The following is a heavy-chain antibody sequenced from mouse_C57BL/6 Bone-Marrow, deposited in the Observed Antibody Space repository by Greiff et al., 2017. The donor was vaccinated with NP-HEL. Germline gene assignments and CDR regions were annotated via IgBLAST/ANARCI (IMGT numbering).Heavy chain of an antibody. V-gene: IGHV5-17*01. J-gene: IGHJ4*01. CDR3: ARRYRGLYYYAMDY. CDR1: GFTFSDYG. CDR2: ISSGSSTI. Sequence: DVMLVESGGGLVKPGGSLKLSCAASGFTFSDYGMHWVRQAPEKGLAWVAYISSGSSTIYYADTVQGRFTISRDNAKNTLFLQMTSLRSEDTAMYYCARRYRGLYYYAMDYWGQGTSVTVSS. D-gene: IGHD2-12*01.